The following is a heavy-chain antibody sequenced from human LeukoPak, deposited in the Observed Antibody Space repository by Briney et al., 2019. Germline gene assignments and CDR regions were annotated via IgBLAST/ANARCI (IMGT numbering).Heavy chain of an antibody. Sequence: ASVKVSCKASGYTFTSYGISWVRQAPGQGLEWMGWISAYNGNTNYAQKLQGRVTMTTETSTSTAYMELRSLRSDDTAVYYCARDLGLRRFDGYSSGWYVIYWGQGTLVTVSS. CDR3: ARDLGLRRFDGYSSGWYVIY. J-gene: IGHJ4*02. CDR1: GYTFTSYG. CDR2: ISAYNGNT. V-gene: IGHV1-18*01. D-gene: IGHD6-19*01.